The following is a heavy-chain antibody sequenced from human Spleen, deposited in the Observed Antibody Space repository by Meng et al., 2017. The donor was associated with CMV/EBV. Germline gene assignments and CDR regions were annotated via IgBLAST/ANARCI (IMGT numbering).Heavy chain of an antibody. CDR1: GYTFMGYY. CDR3: ARDRSLSSGYFYYFEY. CDR2: INPNSGDT. Sequence: ASVKVSCKTSGYTFMGYYMHWVRQPPGQGLEWMGWINPNSGDTDYAQKFRGRVTMTRDASITTAFMELSGLKSDDTAVYYCARDRSLSSGYFYYFEYWGQGTPVTVSS. V-gene: IGHV1-2*02. J-gene: IGHJ4*02. D-gene: IGHD6-19*01.